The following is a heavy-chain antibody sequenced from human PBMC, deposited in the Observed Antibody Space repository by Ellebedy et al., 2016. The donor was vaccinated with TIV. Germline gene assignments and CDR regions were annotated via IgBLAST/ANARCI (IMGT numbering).Heavy chain of an antibody. D-gene: IGHD3-10*01. V-gene: IGHV5-51*01. CDR2: IYPGDSDT. J-gene: IGHJ4*01. Sequence: GESLKISCKGSGYSFTNYWIGWVRQMPGKGLDWMGIIYPGDSDTRYSPSFQGQVTISADKSISTAYLQWSSLKASDTAMYYCASAKYYGSGTYAHYLDYWGQGTQVTASS. CDR1: GYSFTNYW. CDR3: ASAKYYGSGTYAHYLDY.